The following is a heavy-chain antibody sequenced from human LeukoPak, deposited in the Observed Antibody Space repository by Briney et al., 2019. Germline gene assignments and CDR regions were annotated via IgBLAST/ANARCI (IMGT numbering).Heavy chain of an antibody. Sequence: GGSLRLSCAASGFTFSYYSMNWVRQAPGKGLEWVSYISSSSSTIYYADSVKGRFTISRDNAKNSLYLQMNSLRDEDTAVYYCARNGCGGDCYLALYYYYGMDVWGQGTTVTVSS. D-gene: IGHD2-21*02. V-gene: IGHV3-48*02. J-gene: IGHJ6*02. CDR1: GFTFSYYS. CDR2: ISSSSSTI. CDR3: ARNGCGGDCYLALYYYYGMDV.